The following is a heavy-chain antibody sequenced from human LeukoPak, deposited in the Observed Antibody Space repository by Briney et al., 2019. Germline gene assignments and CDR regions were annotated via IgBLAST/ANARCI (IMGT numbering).Heavy chain of an antibody. D-gene: IGHD2-2*02. CDR2: IIPIFGTT. J-gene: IGHJ4*02. CDR3: ARWAGFCSSNNCYNPFDY. Sequence: ASVKVSCKASGGTFSGYTISWVRQAPGQGLEWMGGIIPIFGTTSYAQKFQGRVTVTTDESTSTVYMELSSLRSEDTAVYYCARWAGFCSSNNCYNPFDYWGQGTLVTVSS. V-gene: IGHV1-69*05. CDR1: GGTFSGYT.